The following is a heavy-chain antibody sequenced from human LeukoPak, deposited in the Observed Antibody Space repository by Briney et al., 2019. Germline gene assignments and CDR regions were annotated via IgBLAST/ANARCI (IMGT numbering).Heavy chain of an antibody. D-gene: IGHD3-22*01. CDR2: ISGSGGST. J-gene: IGHJ4*02. V-gene: IGHV3-23*01. CDR1: GFTFSSYV. CDR3: AREGSGYYDFVY. Sequence: GGSLRLSCTASGFTFSSYVMTWVRQAPGKGLEWVSSISGSGGSTYYADSVKGRFTISRDNSKNTLYLQMNSLRAEDTAVYYCAREGSGYYDFVYWGQGTLVTVSS.